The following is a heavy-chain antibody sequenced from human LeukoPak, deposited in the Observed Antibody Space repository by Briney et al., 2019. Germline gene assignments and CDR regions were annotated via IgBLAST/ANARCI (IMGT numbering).Heavy chain of an antibody. CDR3: ATTGSSTFGFDN. CDR2: IICSGGNT. Sequence: GGSLRLSCAASGFTFTNYVMAWVRQAPGKGLKWVSIICSGGNTYYADSVKGRFTISRDNSKNLLYLQMNSLRAEDTAFYYCATTGSSTFGFDNWGQGTLITVSS. D-gene: IGHD3-10*01. J-gene: IGHJ4*02. CDR1: GFTFTNYV. V-gene: IGHV3-23*01.